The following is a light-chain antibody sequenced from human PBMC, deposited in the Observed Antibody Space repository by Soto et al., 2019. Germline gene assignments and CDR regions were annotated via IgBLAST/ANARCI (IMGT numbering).Light chain of an antibody. CDR1: QSVGSY. J-gene: IGKJ5*01. V-gene: IGKV3-11*01. Sequence: EIVLTQSPVTLSLSPGERATHSCKASQSVGSYLAWLQQKPGQARRLLIYDASKRATGIPGRFSGSGSGTDFILTISSLEPEDFAVYYCQQRRDSITFGQGTRLEIK. CDR3: QQRRDSIT. CDR2: DAS.